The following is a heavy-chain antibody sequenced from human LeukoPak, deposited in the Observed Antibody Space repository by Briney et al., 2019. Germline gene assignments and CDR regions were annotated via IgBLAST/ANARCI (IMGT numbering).Heavy chain of an antibody. CDR3: ARRRAMDRSDAVDI. J-gene: IGHJ3*02. D-gene: IGHD2-2*03. CDR1: GDSISNYY. V-gene: IGHV4-59*08. CDR2: IYYSGST. Sequence: PSETLSLTCTVSGDSISNYYWNWTRQPPGKGLEWIGYIYYSGSTNYNPSLKSRVTILVDTSKKHFSLNLNSVTAADTAVYYCARRRAMDRSDAVDIWGQGTMVTVSS.